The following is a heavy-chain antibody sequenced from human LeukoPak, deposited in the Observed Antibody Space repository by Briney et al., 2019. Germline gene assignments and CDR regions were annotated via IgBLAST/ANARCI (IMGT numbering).Heavy chain of an antibody. CDR1: GGSISSYY. Sequence: PSGTLSLTCTVSGGSISSYYWSWIRQPAGKGLEWIGRIYTSGSTNYNPSLKSRVTMSVDTSKNQFSLKLSSVTAADTAVYYCARDRDDSSRGVVYFDYWGQGTLVTVSS. CDR3: ARDRDDSSRGVVYFDY. V-gene: IGHV4-4*07. CDR2: IYTSGST. J-gene: IGHJ4*02. D-gene: IGHD3-22*01.